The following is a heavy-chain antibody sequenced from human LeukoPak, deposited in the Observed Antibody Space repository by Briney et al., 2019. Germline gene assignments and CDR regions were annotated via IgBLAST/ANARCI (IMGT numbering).Heavy chain of an antibody. CDR1: GGTFSSYA. CDR2: IIPIFGTA. V-gene: IGHV1-69*13. Sequence: ASVKVSCKASGGTFSSYAISWVRQAPGQGLEWMGGIIPIFGTANYAQKFQGRVTITADESTSTAYMELSSLRSEDTAVYYCARYWAYYYDSSGYFPQNWFDPWGQGTLVTVSP. CDR3: ARYWAYYYDSSGYFPQNWFDP. J-gene: IGHJ5*02. D-gene: IGHD3-22*01.